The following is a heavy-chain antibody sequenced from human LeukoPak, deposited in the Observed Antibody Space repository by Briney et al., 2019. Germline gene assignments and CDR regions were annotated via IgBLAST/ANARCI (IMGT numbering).Heavy chain of an antibody. D-gene: IGHD6-19*01. CDR1: GGSISSSSYY. J-gene: IGHJ1*01. Sequence: SETLSLTCTVSGGSISSSSYYWGWIRQPPGKGLEWIGSIYYSGSTYYNPSLKSRVTISVDTSKNQFPLKLSSVTAADTAVYYCARVLLPDSSGHEYFQHWGQGTLVTVSS. CDR3: ARVLLPDSSGHEYFQH. CDR2: IYYSGST. V-gene: IGHV4-39*06.